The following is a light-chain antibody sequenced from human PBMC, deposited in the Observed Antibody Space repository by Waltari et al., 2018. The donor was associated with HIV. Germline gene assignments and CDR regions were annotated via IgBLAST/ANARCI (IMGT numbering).Light chain of an antibody. CDR3: QQYGRAPPYT. CDR2: GAS. Sequence: EIVLTQSPGTLALSPGERATLSCRASQGASDPYLDWYQQKPGQRPKRHIYGASSRATHIPDRFSGSGSETDFTLTMSGLEPEDCAVYYGQQYGRAPPYTFGQGTKLE. J-gene: IGKJ2*01. CDR1: QGASDPY. V-gene: IGKV3-20*01.